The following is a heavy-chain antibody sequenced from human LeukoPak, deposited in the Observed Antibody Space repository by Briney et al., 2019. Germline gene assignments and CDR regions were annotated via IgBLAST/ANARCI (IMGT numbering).Heavy chain of an antibody. J-gene: IGHJ4*02. CDR2: INPNSGGT. D-gene: IGHD6-6*01. V-gene: IGHV1-2*02. CDR3: ARDRGAARRTAVYYFDY. CDR1: GYTFTGYY. Sequence: GASVKVSCNASGYTFTGYYMHWVRQAPGQGLEWMGWINPNSGGTNYAQKFQGRVAMTRDTSISTAYMELSRLRSDDTAVYYCARDRGAARRTAVYYFDYWGQGSLVSVSS.